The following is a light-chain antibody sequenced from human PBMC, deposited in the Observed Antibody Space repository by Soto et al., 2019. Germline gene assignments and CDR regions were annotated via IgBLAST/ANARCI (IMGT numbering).Light chain of an antibody. V-gene: IGKV3-15*01. J-gene: IGKJ5*01. CDR2: AAS. CDR3: QQYYNWPT. CDR1: PSVTNY. Sequence: EIVLTQSPATLSLSTGERDTLSCRASPSVTNYLAWYQQKPGQAPRLLIYAASTRATGIPARFSGSGSGTEFTLTISSLQSEDFAVYYCQQYYNWPTFGQGTRLEI.